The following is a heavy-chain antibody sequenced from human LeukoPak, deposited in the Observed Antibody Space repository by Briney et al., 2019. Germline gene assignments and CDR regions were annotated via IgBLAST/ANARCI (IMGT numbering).Heavy chain of an antibody. Sequence: GGSLRLSCAAPGFTLSSYWMSWVRQAPGKGLERVPNIKQDGSEKYYVDSVKGRFTIYRDNAKNSLYLQMNSLRAEDTAVYYCASRKYWNDVSWGQGTLVTVSS. V-gene: IGHV3-7*03. CDR1: GFTLSSYW. CDR2: IKQDGSEK. D-gene: IGHD1-1*01. CDR3: ASRKYWNDVS. J-gene: IGHJ5*02.